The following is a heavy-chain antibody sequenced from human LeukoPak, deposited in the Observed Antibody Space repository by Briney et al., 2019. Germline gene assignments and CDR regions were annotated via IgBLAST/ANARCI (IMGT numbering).Heavy chain of an antibody. CDR2: INPNSGGT. CDR3: ARALRFLEWLAQGNWFDP. Sequence: ASVKVSCKASGYTFTSYYMHWVRQAPGQGLEWMGWINPNSGGTNYAQKFQGRVTMTRDTSISTAYMELSRLRSDDTAVYYCARALRFLEWLAQGNWFDPWGQGTLVTVSS. J-gene: IGHJ5*02. D-gene: IGHD3-3*01. V-gene: IGHV1-2*02. CDR1: GYTFTSYY.